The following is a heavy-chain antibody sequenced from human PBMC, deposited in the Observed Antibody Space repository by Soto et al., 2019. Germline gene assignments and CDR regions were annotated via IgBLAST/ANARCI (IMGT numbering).Heavy chain of an antibody. CDR3: ARGGNNDYDYCRDV. Sequence: QVQLVQSGAEVKKHGASVKVSCKASGYTFSSYGITWVRQAPGQGLEWMGWTNAYNGKTNYAQKLQGRVTMTTDTSTSTAYMELRSLRSDDTAVYYCARGGNNDYDYCRDVWGQGTTVTVAS. V-gene: IGHV1-18*01. D-gene: IGHD1-1*01. CDR2: TNAYNGKT. CDR1: GYTFSSYG. J-gene: IGHJ6*02.